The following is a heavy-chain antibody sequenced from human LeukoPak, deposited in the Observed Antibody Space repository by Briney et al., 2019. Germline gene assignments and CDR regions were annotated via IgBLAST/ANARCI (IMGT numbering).Heavy chain of an antibody. V-gene: IGHV4-34*01. Sequence: PSETLSLTCAVYGGSFSGYYWSWIRQPPGKGLEWIGEINHSGNTNYNPSLKSRVTISVDTSKNQFSLKLSSVTAADTAVYYCARDRQQLGHWGQGTLVTVSS. CDR3: ARDRQQLGH. J-gene: IGHJ4*02. CDR2: INHSGNT. CDR1: GGSFSGYY. D-gene: IGHD6-13*01.